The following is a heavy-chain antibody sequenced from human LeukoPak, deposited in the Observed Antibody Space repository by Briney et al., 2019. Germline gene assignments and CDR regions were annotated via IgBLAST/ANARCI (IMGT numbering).Heavy chain of an antibody. CDR1: GYTFTGYY. Sequence: GASVKVSCKASGYTFTGYYMHWVRQATGQGFEWMGWMNPNSGSTGYAQKFQGRVTMTRDTSIGTAYLELSSLTSEDTAIYYCTRNPPNSGWFDPWGQGTLVTVSS. D-gene: IGHD2-21*01. CDR2: MNPNSGST. CDR3: TRNPPNSGWFDP. J-gene: IGHJ5*02. V-gene: IGHV1-8*02.